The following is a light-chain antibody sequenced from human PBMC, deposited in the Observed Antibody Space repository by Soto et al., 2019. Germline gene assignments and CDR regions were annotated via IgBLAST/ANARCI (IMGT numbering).Light chain of an antibody. CDR3: SSYTTRSSSV. Sequence: QSALTQPASVSGSPGQSITISCTVTSSDVGGYNYVSWYQQHPGKAPKLMVYEVSNRPSGVSYRFSGSKSGNTASLTISGLQAEDEADYYCSSYTTRSSSVFGTGTKVTVL. J-gene: IGLJ1*01. V-gene: IGLV2-14*01. CDR1: SSDVGGYNY. CDR2: EVS.